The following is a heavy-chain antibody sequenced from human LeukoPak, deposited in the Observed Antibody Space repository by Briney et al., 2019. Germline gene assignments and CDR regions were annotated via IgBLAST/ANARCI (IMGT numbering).Heavy chain of an antibody. V-gene: IGHV3-49*03. J-gene: IGHJ4*02. CDR3: TRAGNGSGRRDYFDY. CDR1: GFTFGDYA. D-gene: IGHD3-10*01. Sequence: GGSLRLSCTASGFTFGDYAMSWFRQAPGKGLEWVGFIRSRPCGGTTEFAASVKGRFTISRGDSNSIAYLQMNSLKTEDTAVYYCTRAGNGSGRRDYFDYWGQGTLVTVSS. CDR2: IRSRPCGGTT.